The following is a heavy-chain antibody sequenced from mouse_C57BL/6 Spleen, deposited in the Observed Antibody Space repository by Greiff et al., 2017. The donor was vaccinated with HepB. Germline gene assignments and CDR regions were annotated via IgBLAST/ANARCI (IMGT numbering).Heavy chain of an antibody. D-gene: IGHD1-1*01. CDR3: ARSEFITANWYYAMDY. CDR2: IYPRSGNT. CDR1: GYTFTSYG. V-gene: IGHV1-81*01. J-gene: IGHJ4*01. Sequence: QVQLKQSGAELARPGASVKLSCKASGYTFTSYGISWVKQRTGQGLEWIGEIYPRSGNTYYNEKFKGKATLTADKSSSTAYMELRSLTSEDSAVYFCARSEFITANWYYAMDYWGQGTSVTVSS.